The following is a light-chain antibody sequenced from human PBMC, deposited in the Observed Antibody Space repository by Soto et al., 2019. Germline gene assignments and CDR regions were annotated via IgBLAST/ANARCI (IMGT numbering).Light chain of an antibody. CDR1: SSNIGNNF. CDR2: DNN. V-gene: IGLV1-51*01. Sequence: QSVLTQPPSVSAAPGQKVTISCSGSSSNIGNNFVSWYQQVPGTAPKLLSYDNNKRPSGIPDRFAGSKSGTSATLGITGLQTGDEAEYFCGAWDASLSAVVFGGGTKVTVL. CDR3: GAWDASLSAVV. J-gene: IGLJ3*02.